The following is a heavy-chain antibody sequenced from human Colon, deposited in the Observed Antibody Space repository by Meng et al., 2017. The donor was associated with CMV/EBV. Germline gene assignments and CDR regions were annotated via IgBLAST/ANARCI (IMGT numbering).Heavy chain of an antibody. CDR1: GYTFNGYF. CDR2: INPVTGDT. V-gene: IGHV1-2*02. J-gene: IGHJ4*02. D-gene: IGHD3-3*01. Sequence: QVQLVQSGAEVKEPGASVKVSCKTSGYTFNGYFMHWVRQAPGQGLEWMGWINPVTGDTSYAQKFQVRVTMTRDTSISIAYMELSSLRSDDTAVYYCATFGGDFDYWGQGTLVTVSS. CDR3: ATFGGDFDY.